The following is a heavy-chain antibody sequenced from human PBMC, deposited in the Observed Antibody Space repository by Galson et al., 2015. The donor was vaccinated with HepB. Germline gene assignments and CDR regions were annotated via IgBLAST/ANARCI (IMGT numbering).Heavy chain of an antibody. V-gene: IGHV1-69*04. CDR1: GGTFSSYA. CDR2: IIPILGIA. Sequence: SVKVSCKASGGTFSSYAISWVRQAPGQGLEWMGRIIPILGIANYAQKFQGRVTITADKSTSTAYMELSSLRSEDTAVYYCAWGTGGMVRGVFPLGDYYYYGMDVWGQGTTVTVSS. J-gene: IGHJ6*02. D-gene: IGHD3-10*01. CDR3: AWGTGGMVRGVFPLGDYYYYGMDV.